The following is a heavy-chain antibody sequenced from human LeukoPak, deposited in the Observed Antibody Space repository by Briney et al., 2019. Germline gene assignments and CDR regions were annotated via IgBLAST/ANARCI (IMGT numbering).Heavy chain of an antibody. J-gene: IGHJ3*01. CDR1: GFTFSSYG. V-gene: IGHV3-30*18. CDR2: ISYDGRNK. Sequence: GGSLRLSCAASGFTFSSYGMHWVRQAPGKGLEWVAAISYDGRNKYYADSVKGRFTISRGNSKNTLNLQMNSLRTEDTAVFYCAKPRDIDSWAFDVWGQGTMVTVSS. D-gene: IGHD2-15*01. CDR3: AKPRDIDSWAFDV.